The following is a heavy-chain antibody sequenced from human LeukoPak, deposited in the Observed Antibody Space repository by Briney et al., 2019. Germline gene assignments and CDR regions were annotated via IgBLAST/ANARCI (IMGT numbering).Heavy chain of an antibody. V-gene: IGHV1-46*01. CDR1: GYTFTGYY. D-gene: IGHD3-22*01. CDR3: ARDPGYYDSSAYAYYYYYMDV. Sequence: EASVKVSCKASGYTFTGYYMHWVRQAPGQGLEWMGMINPSDGSTSYAQKFQGRVTMTRDTSTSTVYMELTSLKSEDTAMYYCARDPGYYDSSAYAYYYYYMDVWGKGTTVTISS. CDR2: INPSDGST. J-gene: IGHJ6*03.